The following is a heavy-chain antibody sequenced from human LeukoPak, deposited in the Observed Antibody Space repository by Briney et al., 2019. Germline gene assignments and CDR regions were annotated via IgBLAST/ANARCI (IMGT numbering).Heavy chain of an antibody. J-gene: IGHJ4*02. Sequence: SETLSLTCSVSGGSISSYYWSWIRQPPGKDLEWIGYIYYSGSTNYNPSLKSRVTISVDTSRNQFSLKLSSVTAADTAVYYCARHPEYYDILTGFRYYFDFWGQGTLVTVFS. D-gene: IGHD3-9*01. CDR2: IYYSGST. CDR1: GGSISSYY. CDR3: ARHPEYYDILTGFRYYFDF. V-gene: IGHV4-59*01.